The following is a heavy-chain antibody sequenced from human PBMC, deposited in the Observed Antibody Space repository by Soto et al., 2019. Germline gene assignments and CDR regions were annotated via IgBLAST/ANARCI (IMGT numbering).Heavy chain of an antibody. CDR2: IGSGGSPT. CDR1: EFTFSTYA. D-gene: IGHD3-9*01. J-gene: IGHJ4*02. Sequence: PGGSLRLSCAASEFTFSTYAMSWVRQAPGKGLEWVSSIGSGGSPTYYADSVKGRSTISRDNSKNTLYLQMNSLRAEDTAVYYCAKGALSTYFDWGQGTLVTVSS. V-gene: IGHV3-23*01. CDR3: AKGALSTYFD.